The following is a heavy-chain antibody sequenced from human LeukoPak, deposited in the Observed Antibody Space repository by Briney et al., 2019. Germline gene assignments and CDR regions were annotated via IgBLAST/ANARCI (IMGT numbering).Heavy chain of an antibody. D-gene: IGHD1-26*01. J-gene: IGHJ6*03. CDR3: VKGSGTHYYFYYMDV. Sequence: PGGSRRLSCAASGFSFITYAMNWVRQAPGEGLEWVSGISGTGSAVGYADSVKGRFTVSRDTSKRTVYLQMSGLRVDDTAVYYCVKGSGTHYYFYYMDVWGKGTPVTVSS. CDR1: GFSFITYA. CDR2: ISGTGSAV. V-gene: IGHV3-23*01.